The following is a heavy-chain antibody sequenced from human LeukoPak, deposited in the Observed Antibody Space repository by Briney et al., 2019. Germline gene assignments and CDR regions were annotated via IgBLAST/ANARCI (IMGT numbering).Heavy chain of an antibody. CDR2: TYYRSKWYN. V-gene: IGHV6-1*01. Sequence: SQTLSLTCAISGDSVSSNSAAWNWIRQSPSRGLEWLGRTYYRSKWYNDYAVSVKSRITINPDTSKNQFSLQLNSVTPEDTAVYYCARARRGEGVVPAAMTRYYYYYMDVWGKGTTVTVSS. J-gene: IGHJ6*03. D-gene: IGHD2-2*01. CDR3: ARARRGEGVVPAAMTRYYYYYMDV. CDR1: GDSVSSNSAA.